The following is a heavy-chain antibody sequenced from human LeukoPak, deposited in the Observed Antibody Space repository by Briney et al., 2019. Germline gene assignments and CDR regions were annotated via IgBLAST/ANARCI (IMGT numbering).Heavy chain of an antibody. J-gene: IGHJ4*02. CDR2: INPNSGGT. Sequence: ASVKVSCKASGYSFTDKYMHWVRQAPGQGLEWVGWINPNSGGTSYAQQFQGRLTMTRDTSISTAYMELSRLRSDDTAVYYCARVKTMIIVVSLFDYWGQGTLVTVSS. V-gene: IGHV1-2*02. D-gene: IGHD3-22*01. CDR1: GYSFTDKY. CDR3: ARVKTMIIVVSLFDY.